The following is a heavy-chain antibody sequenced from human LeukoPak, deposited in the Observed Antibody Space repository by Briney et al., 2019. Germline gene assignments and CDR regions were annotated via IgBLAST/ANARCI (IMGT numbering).Heavy chain of an antibody. CDR3: AVGPAARDY. V-gene: IGHV1-24*01. J-gene: IGHJ4*02. CDR2: FDPEDGET. CDR1: GYTFTGYY. D-gene: IGHD2-2*01. Sequence: ASVKVSCKASGYTFTGYYMHWVRQAPGKGLEWMGGFDPEDGETIYAQKFQGRVTMTEDTSTDTAYMELSSLRSEDTAVYYCAVGPAARDYWGQGTLVTVSS.